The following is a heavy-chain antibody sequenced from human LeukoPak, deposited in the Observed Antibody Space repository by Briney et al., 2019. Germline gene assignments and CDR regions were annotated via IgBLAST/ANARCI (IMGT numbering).Heavy chain of an antibody. CDR2: IKQDGSET. CDR1: GFTSSTYW. V-gene: IGHV3-7*01. D-gene: IGHD3-22*01. Sequence: PGGSLRLSCAASGFTSSTYWMSWVRQAPGKGLEWVASIKQDGSETYYADSVKGRFTLSRDNAKNSLYLQMNSLRADDTAVYYCARDRDSRWDFDLWGRGTLVTVSS. CDR3: ARDRDSRWDFDL. J-gene: IGHJ2*01.